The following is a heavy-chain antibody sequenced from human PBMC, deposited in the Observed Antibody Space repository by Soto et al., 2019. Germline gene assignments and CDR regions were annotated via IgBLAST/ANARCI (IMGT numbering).Heavy chain of an antibody. CDR3: AKDGVTTDEPYYFDY. Sequence: GGSLRLSCAASGFTFGSYALSWVRQAPGKGLEWVSAISGSGGSTYYADSVKGRFTISRDNSKNTLYLQMNSLRAEDTAVYYCAKDGVTTDEPYYFDYWGQGTLVTVSS. V-gene: IGHV3-23*01. J-gene: IGHJ4*02. CDR1: GFTFGSYA. CDR2: ISGSGGST. D-gene: IGHD4-17*01.